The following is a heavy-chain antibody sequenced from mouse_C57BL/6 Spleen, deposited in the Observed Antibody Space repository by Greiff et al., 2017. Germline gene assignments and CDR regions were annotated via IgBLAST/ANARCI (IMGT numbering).Heavy chain of an antibody. CDR1: GYTFTSYW. Sequence: QVQLKQPGAELVKPGASVKMSCKASGYTFTSYWITWVKQRPGQGLEWIGDIYPGSGSTNYNEKFKSKATLTVDTSSSTAYMQLSSLTSEDSAVYYCAWGDYYGSRGAYWGQGTLVTVSA. CDR2: IYPGSGST. CDR3: AWGDYYGSRGAY. D-gene: IGHD1-1*01. V-gene: IGHV1-55*01. J-gene: IGHJ3*01.